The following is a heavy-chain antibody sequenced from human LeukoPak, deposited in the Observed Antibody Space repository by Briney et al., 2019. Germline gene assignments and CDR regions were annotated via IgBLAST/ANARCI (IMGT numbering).Heavy chain of an antibody. J-gene: IGHJ4*02. CDR2: MNPNSGNT. CDR3: ARGSGYCSSTSCRKHQTKRYYFDY. D-gene: IGHD2-2*03. V-gene: IGHV1-8*02. Sequence: ASVKVSCKASGGTFSSYAISWVRQAPGQGLEWMGWMNPNSGNTGYAQKFQGRVTMTRNTSISTAYMELSSLRSEDTAVYYCARGSGYCSSTSCRKHQTKRYYFDYWGQGTLVTVSS. CDR1: GGTFSSYA.